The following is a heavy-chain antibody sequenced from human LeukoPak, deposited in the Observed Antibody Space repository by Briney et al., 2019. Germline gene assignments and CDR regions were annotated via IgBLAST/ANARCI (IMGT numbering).Heavy chain of an antibody. J-gene: IGHJ4*02. CDR2: IYYSGST. CDR1: DGSIISYY. D-gene: IGHD6-13*01. Sequence: PSETLSLTCSASDGSIISYYWSWIRQPPGKGLEWIGYIYYSGSTNYNPTLKRRVTISVDTSKNQFYLQLSSVTAADTAVYYCARESSSSWYAEPDRFDYWGQGTLVTVSS. V-gene: IGHV4-59*01. CDR3: ARESSSSWYAEPDRFDY.